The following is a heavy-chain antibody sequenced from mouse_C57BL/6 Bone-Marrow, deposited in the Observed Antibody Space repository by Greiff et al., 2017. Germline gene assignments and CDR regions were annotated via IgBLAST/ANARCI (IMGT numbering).Heavy chain of an antibody. V-gene: IGHV5-2*01. J-gene: IGHJ4*01. CDR2: INSDGGST. D-gene: IGHD1-1*01. Sequence: DVKLVESGGGLVQPGESLKLSCESNEYEFPSHDMSWVRKTPEKRLELVAAINSDGGSTYYPDTMERGFIISRDNTQKTLYLQMSSLRSEDTALYYCASLTTDYAMDYWGQGTSVTVSS. CDR1: EYEFPSHD. CDR3: ASLTTDYAMDY.